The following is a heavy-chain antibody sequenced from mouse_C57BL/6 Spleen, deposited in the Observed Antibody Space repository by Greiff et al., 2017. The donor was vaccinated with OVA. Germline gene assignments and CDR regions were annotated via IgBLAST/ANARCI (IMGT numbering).Heavy chain of an antibody. Sequence: EVNLVESGGGLVKPGGSLKLSCAASGFTFSDYGMHWVRQAPEKGLEWVAYISGGSSTISYADTVKGRFTISRDNAKNTLFLQMTSLRSEDTAMYYCARRNWDVEAMDYWGQGTSVTVSS. CDR2: ISGGSSTI. D-gene: IGHD4-1*01. CDR1: GFTFSDYG. J-gene: IGHJ4*01. V-gene: IGHV5-17*01. CDR3: ARRNWDVEAMDY.